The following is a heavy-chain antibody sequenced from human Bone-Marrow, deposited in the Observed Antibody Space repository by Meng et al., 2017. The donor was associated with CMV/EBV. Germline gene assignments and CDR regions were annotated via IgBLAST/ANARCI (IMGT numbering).Heavy chain of an antibody. CDR3: ARDTKLSYSYYYGMDV. V-gene: IGHV3-66*02. Sequence: GESPKTLCAASGFTVSSNYMSWVRQAPGKGLEWVSVIYSGGSTYYADSVNGRFTISRDNSKNTLYLQMNSLRAEDTAVYYCARDTKLSYSYYYGMDVGGQGPTVTVSS. J-gene: IGHJ6*02. CDR1: GFTVSSNY. CDR2: IYSGGST. D-gene: IGHD1-7*01.